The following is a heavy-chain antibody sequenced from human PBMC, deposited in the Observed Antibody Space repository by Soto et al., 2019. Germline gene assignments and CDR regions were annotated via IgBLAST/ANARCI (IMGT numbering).Heavy chain of an antibody. V-gene: IGHV4-34*01. CDR2: IDYSGAT. CDR3: ARGGITPSMFFFDY. D-gene: IGHD3-10*02. J-gene: IGHJ4*02. Sequence: QVQPHQWGTGLLKPSETLSLTCSVSGESFSGHFWTWIRQPPGKGLEWIGEIDYSGATHYNASVKSRVSMSVDTTKKQVSLKVTSVTAADTAVYYCARGGITPSMFFFDYWGQGTLVIVSS. CDR1: GESFSGHF.